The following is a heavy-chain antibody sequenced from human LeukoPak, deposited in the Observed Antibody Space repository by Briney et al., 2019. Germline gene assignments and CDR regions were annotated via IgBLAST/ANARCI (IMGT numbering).Heavy chain of an antibody. Sequence: ASVKVSCKASGYTFTSYGISWVRQAPGQGLEWMGGISAYNGNTNYAQKLQGRVTMTTDTSTSTAYMELRSLGSDDAAVYYCARDSSITFGGVMGDAFDIWGQGTMVTVSS. D-gene: IGHD3-16*01. CDR1: GYTFTSYG. CDR2: ISAYNGNT. CDR3: ARDSSITFGGVMGDAFDI. V-gene: IGHV1-18*01. J-gene: IGHJ3*02.